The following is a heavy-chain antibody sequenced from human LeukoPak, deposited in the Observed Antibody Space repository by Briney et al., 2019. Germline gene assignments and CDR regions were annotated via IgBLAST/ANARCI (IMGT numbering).Heavy chain of an antibody. CDR2: ISSGGSPM. V-gene: IGHV3-11*04. Sequence: GGSLRLSCAASGFTFSDHFMSWIRQSPGKGLEWVACISSGGSPMYYVDSVKGRSTISRDNAKNSLYLEIHSLRVEDTGVYYCAELGITMIGGVWGKGTTVTISS. J-gene: IGHJ6*04. D-gene: IGHD3-10*02. CDR3: AELGITMIGGV. CDR1: GFTFSDHF.